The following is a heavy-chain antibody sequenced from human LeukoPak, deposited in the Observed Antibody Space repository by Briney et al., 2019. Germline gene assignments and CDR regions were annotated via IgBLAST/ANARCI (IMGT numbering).Heavy chain of an antibody. CDR2: VSYRGGT. CDR3: ARGGYCGGDCYFYY. D-gene: IGHD2-21*02. V-gene: IGHV4-39*07. Sequence: SETLSLTCTVSGGSISSYYWGWIRQPPGKGLEWIGSVSYRGGTYYNPSLKTRVTISVDTSKNQFSLKLSPVTAADTAVYYCARGGYCGGDCYFYYWGQGTLVTVSS. J-gene: IGHJ4*02. CDR1: GGSISSYY.